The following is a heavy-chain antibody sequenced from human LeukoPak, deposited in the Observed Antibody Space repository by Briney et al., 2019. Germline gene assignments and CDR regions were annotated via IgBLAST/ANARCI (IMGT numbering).Heavy chain of an antibody. D-gene: IGHD2-21*02. CDR2: ISAYNGNT. Sequence: EASVKVSCKASGYTFTSYGISWVRQAPGQGLEWMGWISAYNGNTNYAQKLQGRVTMTTDTSTSTAYMELRSLRSDDTAVYYCSREFPFCGADCFSGVFDIWGQGTVVTV. CDR3: SREFPFCGADCFSGVFDI. CDR1: GYTFTSYG. J-gene: IGHJ3*02. V-gene: IGHV1-18*01.